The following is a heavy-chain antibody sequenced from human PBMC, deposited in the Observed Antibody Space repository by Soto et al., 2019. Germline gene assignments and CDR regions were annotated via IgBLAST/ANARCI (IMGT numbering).Heavy chain of an antibody. CDR2: FDPEDGET. CDR1: GYTLTELS. D-gene: IGHD1-26*01. Sequence: ASVKVSCKVSGYTLTELSMHWVRQAPGKGLEWMGGFDPEDGETIYAQKFQGRVTMTEDTSTDTAYMELSSLRSEDTAVYYCATGYSGSYYDGGYYYGMEVWGQGKTVTVSS. CDR3: ATGYSGSYYDGGYYYGMEV. J-gene: IGHJ6*02. V-gene: IGHV1-24*01.